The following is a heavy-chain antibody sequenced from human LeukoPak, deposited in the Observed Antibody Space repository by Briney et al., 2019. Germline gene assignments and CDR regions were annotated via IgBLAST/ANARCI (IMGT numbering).Heavy chain of an antibody. CDR2: LSYDEKNE. Sequence: GGSLRLSCAASGFTFSVYTIHWARQAPGKGLEWVAVLSYDEKNENYADSVKGRFTISRDNFRNTLHLQMNSLRPEDTAVYYCAREYINGWYDYWGQGTLVTVSS. D-gene: IGHD6-19*01. V-gene: IGHV3-30*04. CDR1: GFTFSVYT. CDR3: AREYINGWYDY. J-gene: IGHJ4*02.